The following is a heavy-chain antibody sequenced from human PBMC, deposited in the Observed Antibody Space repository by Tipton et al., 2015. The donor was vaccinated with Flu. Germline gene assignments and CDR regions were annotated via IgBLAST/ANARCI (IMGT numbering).Heavy chain of an antibody. J-gene: IGHJ4*02. CDR1: GYTFTSYY. CDR2: INPSGGST. CDR3: AREGASGLWSGRPSNDY. Sequence: QLVQSGAEVKKPGASVKVSCKASGYTFTSYYMHWVRQAPGQGLEWMGIINPSGGSTSYAQKFQGRVTMTRDTSTSTVYMELRSLRSDDTAVYYCAREGASGLWSGRPSNDYWGQGTLVTVSS. D-gene: IGHD3-3*01. V-gene: IGHV1-46*01.